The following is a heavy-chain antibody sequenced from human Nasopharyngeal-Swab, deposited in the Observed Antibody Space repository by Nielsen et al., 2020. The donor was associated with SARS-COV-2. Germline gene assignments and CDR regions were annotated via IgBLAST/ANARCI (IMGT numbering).Heavy chain of an antibody. CDR2: IRSKAYGGTT. CDR3: TREPPYSSGWYSFDY. J-gene: IGHJ4*02. CDR1: GFTFGDYA. D-gene: IGHD6-19*01. Sequence: GESLKISCTASGFTFGDYAMSWFRQAPGKGLEWVGFIRSKAYGGTTEYAASVKGRFTISRDDSKSIAYLQMNSLKTEDTAVYYCTREPPYSSGWYSFDYWGQGTLVTVSS. V-gene: IGHV3-49*03.